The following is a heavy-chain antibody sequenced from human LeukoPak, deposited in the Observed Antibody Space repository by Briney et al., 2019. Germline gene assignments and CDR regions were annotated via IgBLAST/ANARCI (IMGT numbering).Heavy chain of an antibody. Sequence: GASVRVSCKASGYTFTGYYIHWVRQAPGQGLEWMGWINPTSGGKKYAQKFQGTVTMTRDTSISTAYMELSRLRADDTAVFYCARDSGVVVVAATAFDPWGQGTLVTVSS. CDR2: INPTSGGK. CDR1: GYTFTGYY. D-gene: IGHD2-15*01. V-gene: IGHV1-2*02. CDR3: ARDSGVVVVAATAFDP. J-gene: IGHJ5*02.